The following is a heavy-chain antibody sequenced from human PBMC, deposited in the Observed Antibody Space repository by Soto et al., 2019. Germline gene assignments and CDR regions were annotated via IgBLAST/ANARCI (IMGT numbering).Heavy chain of an antibody. Sequence: GGSLRLSCSASGFTVSIDYMSWVRQAPGKGLEWVSVIYSGGSTYYAGSVKGRFTISRDNSKNTLYLQMNSLRAEDTAVYYCARASRNYYDSSGYLYYFDYWGQGT. CDR1: GFTVSIDY. V-gene: IGHV3-66*01. D-gene: IGHD3-22*01. CDR2: IYSGGST. J-gene: IGHJ4*02. CDR3: ARASRNYYDSSGYLYYFDY.